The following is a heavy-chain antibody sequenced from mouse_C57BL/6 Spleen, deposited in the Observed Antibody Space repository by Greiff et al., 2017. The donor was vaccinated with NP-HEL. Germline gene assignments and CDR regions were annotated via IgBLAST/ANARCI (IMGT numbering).Heavy chain of an antibody. CDR1: GYTFTSYG. D-gene: IGHD1-1*01. CDR3: ARKSYYGSSYDYAMDY. V-gene: IGHV1-58*01. Sequence: EVQLQQSGAELVRPGSSVKMSCKTSGYTFTSYGINWVKQRPGQGLEWIGYIYIGNGYTEYNEKFKGKATLTSDTASSTAYMQLSSLTSEDSAIYVCARKSYYGSSYDYAMDYWGQGTSVTVSS. J-gene: IGHJ4*01. CDR2: IYIGNGYT.